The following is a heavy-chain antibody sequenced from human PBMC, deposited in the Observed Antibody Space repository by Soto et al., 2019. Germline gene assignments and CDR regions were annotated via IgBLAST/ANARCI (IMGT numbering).Heavy chain of an antibody. D-gene: IGHD6-13*01. Sequence: QVQLVESGGGVVQPGRSLRLSCAASGFTFSSYGMHWVRQAPGKGLEWVAVIWYDGSNKYYADSVKGRFTISRDNSKNVLYLEMNSLRAEETAVYYCARPYSNSWCFAYWGQGTLVTVSS. CDR1: GFTFSSYG. CDR3: ARPYSNSWCFAY. J-gene: IGHJ4*02. CDR2: IWYDGSNK. V-gene: IGHV3-33*01.